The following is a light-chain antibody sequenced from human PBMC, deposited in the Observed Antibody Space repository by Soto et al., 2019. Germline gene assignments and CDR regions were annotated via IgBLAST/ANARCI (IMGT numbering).Light chain of an antibody. Sequence: QSALTQPPSASGSPGQSVTISCSGTSSDVGGYNYVSWYQLHTGKAPKLMLFEVSKRPSGVPGRFSGSKSGNTASLTVSGLQAEDEADYYCSSYAGSVQVVFGGGTKLTVL. CDR3: SSYAGSVQVV. J-gene: IGLJ3*02. CDR1: SSDVGGYNY. V-gene: IGLV2-8*01. CDR2: EVS.